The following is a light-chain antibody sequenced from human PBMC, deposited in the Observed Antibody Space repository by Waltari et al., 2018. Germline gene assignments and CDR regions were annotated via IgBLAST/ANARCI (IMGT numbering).Light chain of an antibody. Sequence: ERDTLYCRASQTVRTTYLAGYQQKPGQAPTLLIYGASSRATGIPDRFSGRGSGTDFSLTISSLETEEFAVYYCQQYDISPLTFGGGTKVEIK. CDR2: GAS. V-gene: IGKV3-20*01. CDR1: QTVRTTY. J-gene: IGKJ4*01. CDR3: QQYDISPLT.